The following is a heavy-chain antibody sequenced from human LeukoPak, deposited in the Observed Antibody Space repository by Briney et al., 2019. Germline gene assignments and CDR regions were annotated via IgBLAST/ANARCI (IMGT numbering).Heavy chain of an antibody. CDR3: ARFDDSSGSDYFDY. Sequence: SETLSLTCAVSGGSISSGGYSWSWIRQPPGKGLEWIGYIYYSGSTYYNPSLKSRVTISVDTSKNQFSLKLSSVTAADTAVYYCARFDDSSGSDYFDYWGQGTLVTVSS. V-gene: IGHV4-30-2*05. CDR1: GGSISSGGYS. D-gene: IGHD3-22*01. J-gene: IGHJ4*02. CDR2: IYYSGST.